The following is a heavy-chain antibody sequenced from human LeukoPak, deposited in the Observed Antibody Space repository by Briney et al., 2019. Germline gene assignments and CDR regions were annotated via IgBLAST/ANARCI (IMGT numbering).Heavy chain of an antibody. CDR3: ARGALSYGDYADN. CDR1: GFTFSSYS. Sequence: GGSLRLSCAASGFTFSSYSMNWVRQAPGKGLEWVSSISSSSSYIYYADSVKGRFTISRDNAKNSLYLQMNGLRAEDTAVYYCARGALSYGDYADNWGQGTLVTVSS. CDR2: ISSSSSYI. J-gene: IGHJ4*02. D-gene: IGHD4-17*01. V-gene: IGHV3-21*01.